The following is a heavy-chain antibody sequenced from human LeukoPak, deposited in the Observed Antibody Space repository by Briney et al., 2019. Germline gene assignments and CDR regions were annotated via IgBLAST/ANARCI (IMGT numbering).Heavy chain of an antibody. J-gene: IGHJ4*02. CDR2: ISAYNGNT. D-gene: IGHD6-13*01. Sequence: ASVKVSCKASGYTFTSYGISWVRQAPGQGLEWMGWISAYNGNTNYAQKLQGRVTMTTDTSTSTAYMEPRSLRSDDTAVYYCARDRTARIAAAPDYWGQGTLVTVSS. V-gene: IGHV1-18*01. CDR3: ARDRTARIAAAPDY. CDR1: GYTFTSYG.